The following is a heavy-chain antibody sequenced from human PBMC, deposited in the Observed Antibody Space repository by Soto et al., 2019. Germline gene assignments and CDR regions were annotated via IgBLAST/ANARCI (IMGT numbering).Heavy chain of an antibody. CDR3: AXDNGSGCDWLRVGDASDI. J-gene: IGHJ3*02. CDR1: GFTFSSYG. Sequence: QVQLVESGGGVVQPGRSLRLSCAASGFTFSSYGMHWVRQAPGXXXXXXXXISYDGSNTYYADSVKGRLTISRDNSKNTXXXXXNSXRXXXXXXXXXAXDNGSGCDWLRVGDASDIWGQGTMVTVSS. V-gene: IGHV3-30*03. CDR2: ISYDGSNT. D-gene: IGHD5-12*01.